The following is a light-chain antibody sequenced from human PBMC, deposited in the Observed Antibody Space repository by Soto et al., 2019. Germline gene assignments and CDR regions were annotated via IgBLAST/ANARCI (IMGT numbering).Light chain of an antibody. CDR2: GAS. CDR3: QQYNSYDMWS. Sequence: DIQKNQTPSTLSASVGDRVTITCRASQSISKWLAWYQQKPGKAPKLLIYGASSLESGVPSRFSGSGSGTEFTLTISSLQVDDFATYYCQQYNSYDMWSFGQGTKVDIK. CDR1: QSISKW. J-gene: IGKJ1*01. V-gene: IGKV1-5*01.